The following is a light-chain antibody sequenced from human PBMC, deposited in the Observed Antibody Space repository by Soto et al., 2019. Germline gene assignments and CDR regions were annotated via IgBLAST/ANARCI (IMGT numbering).Light chain of an antibody. CDR2: GNS. CDR1: SSNIGAGYD. J-gene: IGLJ3*02. CDR3: QSYDGSLSGLEV. Sequence: QSVLTQPPSVSGAPGQRVTISCTGSSSNIGAGYDVHWYQQLPGTAPKLLIYGNSNRPSGVPDRFSGSKSGTSASLAITGLQAEDEADYYCQSYDGSLSGLEVFGGGTKLTVL. V-gene: IGLV1-40*01.